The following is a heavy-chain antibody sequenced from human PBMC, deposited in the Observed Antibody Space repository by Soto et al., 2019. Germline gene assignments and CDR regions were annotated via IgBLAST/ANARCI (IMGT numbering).Heavy chain of an antibody. V-gene: IGHV1-18*01. J-gene: IGHJ4*02. Sequence: ASVKVSCKASGYTFTSYGISWVRQAPGQGLEWMGWISAYNGNTNYAQKLQGRVTMTTDTSTSTAYMELRSLRSDDTAVYYCAREDYDYIWGSYRSGVDYWGQGTLVTVSS. D-gene: IGHD3-16*02. CDR3: AREDYDYIWGSYRSGVDY. CDR1: GYTFTSYG. CDR2: ISAYNGNT.